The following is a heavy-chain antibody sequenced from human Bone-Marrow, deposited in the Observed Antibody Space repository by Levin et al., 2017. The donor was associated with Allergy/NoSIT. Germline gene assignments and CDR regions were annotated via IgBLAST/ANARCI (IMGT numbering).Heavy chain of an antibody. CDR3: TTLGSGRKLDY. CDR2: IKSKTDGETR. D-gene: IGHD3-10*01. V-gene: IGHV3-15*01. Sequence: GGSLRLSCTASGFTFTDAWMTWVRQLPGKGLECVGRIKSKTDGETRDYAAPVTGRFTISRDDSKSTLYLQMNSLKTDDTCVYYCTTLGSGRKLDYWGQGSLGTVSS. CDR1: GFTFTDAW. J-gene: IGHJ4*02.